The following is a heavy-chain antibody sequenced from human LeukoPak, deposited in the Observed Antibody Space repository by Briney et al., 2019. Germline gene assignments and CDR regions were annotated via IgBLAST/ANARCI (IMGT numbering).Heavy chain of an antibody. CDR1: GFTFSNYV. J-gene: IGHJ4*02. Sequence: GGSLRLSCAASGFTFSNYVMNWVRQAPGKGLEWVSSISSSSSYIYYADSVKGRFTISRDNSKNMLYLQMNSLRAEDTAVYYCARDGYDILTGYSSYYFEYWGQGTLVTVSS. CDR3: ARDGYDILTGYSSYYFEY. CDR2: ISSSSSYI. D-gene: IGHD3-9*01. V-gene: IGHV3-21*01.